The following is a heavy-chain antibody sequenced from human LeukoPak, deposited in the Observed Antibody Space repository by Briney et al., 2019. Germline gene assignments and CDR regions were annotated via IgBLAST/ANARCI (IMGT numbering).Heavy chain of an antibody. Sequence: PSVKVSCKASGYSFTSYHIAWVRQAPGRGLEWMGWIAAYNGIPNYAENLQGGVTLTIDTSTSTAYMELRSLRSDDTAVYYCARDHSGFHFDYWGQGTLVTVSS. CDR3: ARDHSGFHFDY. J-gene: IGHJ4*02. D-gene: IGHD3-10*01. V-gene: IGHV1-18*01. CDR1: GYSFTSYH. CDR2: IAAYNGIP.